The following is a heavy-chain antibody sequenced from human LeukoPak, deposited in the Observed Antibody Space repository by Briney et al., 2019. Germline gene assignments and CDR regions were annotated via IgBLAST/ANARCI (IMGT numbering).Heavy chain of an antibody. CDR3: ARDLYCSSASCYFYYYYGMDV. V-gene: IGHV3-30*04. CDR2: ISYDGSNK. D-gene: IGHD2-2*01. Sequence: GGSLRLSCAASGFTFSSYAMHWVRQAQGKGLEWVAVISYDGSNKYYADSVKGRFTISRDNSKNTLYLQMNSLRAEDTAVYYCARDLYCSSASCYFYYYYGMDVWGQGTTVTVSS. CDR1: GFTFSSYA. J-gene: IGHJ6*02.